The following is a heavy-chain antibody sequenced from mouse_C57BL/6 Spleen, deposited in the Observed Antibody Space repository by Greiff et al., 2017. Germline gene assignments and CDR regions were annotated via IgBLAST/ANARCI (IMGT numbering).Heavy chain of an antibody. CDR3: ARSEESYFDY. CDR1: GYTFTDYY. Sequence: EVQLQQSGPVLVKPGASVKMSCKASGYTFTDYYMNWVKQSHGKSLEWIGVINPYNGGTSYNQKFKGKATLTVDKSSSTAYMELNSLTSEDSAVYYCARSEESYFDYWGQGTTLTVSS. V-gene: IGHV1-19*01. CDR2: INPYNGGT. J-gene: IGHJ2*01.